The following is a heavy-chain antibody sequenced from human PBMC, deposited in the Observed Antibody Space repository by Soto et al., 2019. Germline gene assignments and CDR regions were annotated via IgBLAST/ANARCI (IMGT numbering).Heavy chain of an antibody. Sequence: VESLKISCKGSGYSFTSYCIGWVRQMPGKGLEWMGIIYPGDSDTRYSPSFQGQVTISADKSISTAYLQWSSLKASDTAMYYCARSFIHLGELSLPQFWGQGTLVTVSS. J-gene: IGHJ4*02. CDR2: IYPGDSDT. CDR1: GYSFTSYC. V-gene: IGHV5-51*01. CDR3: ARSFIHLGELSLPQF. D-gene: IGHD3-16*02.